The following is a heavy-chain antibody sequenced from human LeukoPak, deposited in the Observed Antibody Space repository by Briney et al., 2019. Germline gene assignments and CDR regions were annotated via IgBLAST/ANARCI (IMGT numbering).Heavy chain of an antibody. J-gene: IGHJ4*03. Sequence: SETLSLTCTVSGGSISSYYWSWIRQPPGKGLEWIGYIYYSGSTKYNPSLKSRVTMSVDTSKNQFSLKLSSVTAADTAVYYCARHSESYFYFDYWGQGTTVTVSS. CDR2: IYYSGST. CDR3: ARHSESYFYFDY. CDR1: GGSISSYY. D-gene: IGHD1-26*01. V-gene: IGHV4-59*08.